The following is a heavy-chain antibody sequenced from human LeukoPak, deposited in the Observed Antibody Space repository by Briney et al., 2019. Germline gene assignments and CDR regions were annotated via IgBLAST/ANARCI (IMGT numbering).Heavy chain of an antibody. CDR1: GGSISSYY. V-gene: IGHV4-59*08. Sequence: SETLSLTCTVSGGSISSYYWCCIRQPPGKGLEWIGYIYYSGSTNYNPSLKSRVTISVDTSKNQFSLKLSSVTAADTAVYYCARHGGYSYGFDYWGQGTLVTVSS. D-gene: IGHD5-18*01. J-gene: IGHJ4*02. CDR3: ARHGGYSYGFDY. CDR2: IYYSGST.